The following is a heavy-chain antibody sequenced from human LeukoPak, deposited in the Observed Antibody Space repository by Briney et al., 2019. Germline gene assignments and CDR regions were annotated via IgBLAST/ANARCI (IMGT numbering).Heavy chain of an antibody. Sequence: GGSLRLSCAASGFTVSNNYMSWVRQAPGKGLEWVSVLYIDGNTYYADSVKGRFTISGDNSKNTLYLQMNSLRAEDTAVYFCARSRDGYKRFDSWGQGTLVTVSS. J-gene: IGHJ4*02. V-gene: IGHV3-53*01. CDR2: LYIDGNT. CDR1: GFTVSNNY. CDR3: ARSRDGYKRFDS. D-gene: IGHD5-24*01.